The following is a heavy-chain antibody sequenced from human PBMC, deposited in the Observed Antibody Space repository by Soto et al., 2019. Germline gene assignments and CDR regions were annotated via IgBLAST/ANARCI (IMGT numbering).Heavy chain of an antibody. J-gene: IGHJ5*02. Sequence: SETLSLTCTVSGDSISNGAYYWSWIRQHPGKGLEWIGYITYGEITNYNPSLKSRVTISVDTSKNLFSLKLSSVTAADTAVYYCARGRMTDHYYDSSGYYPPYNWFDPWGQGTLVTVSS. CDR1: GDSISNGAYY. CDR2: ITYGEIT. V-gene: IGHV4-61*08. D-gene: IGHD3-22*01. CDR3: ARGRMTDHYYDSSGYYPPYNWFDP.